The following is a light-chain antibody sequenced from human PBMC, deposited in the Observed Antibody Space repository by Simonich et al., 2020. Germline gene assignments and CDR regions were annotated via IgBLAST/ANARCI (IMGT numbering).Light chain of an antibody. CDR1: SIDVGWYNY. J-gene: IGLJ3*02. CDR3: SSYTSSSTWV. CDR2: DVS. V-gene: IGLV2-14*03. Sequence: QSALTKPASVSGSPGQAITIPCTGTSIDVGWYNYCSWYQKHPGKAPKLMIYDVSNRPSGVSNLFSGSKSGNTASLTSSGLQAEDEADYYCSSYTSSSTWVFGGGTKLTVL.